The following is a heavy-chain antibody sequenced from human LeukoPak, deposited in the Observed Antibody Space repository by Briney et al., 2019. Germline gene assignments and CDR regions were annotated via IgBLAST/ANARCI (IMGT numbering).Heavy chain of an antibody. V-gene: IGHV5-51*01. CDR2: IYPGDSDT. Sequence: GESLKISCKGSGYSFNTYWIGWVRQMPGKGLEWMGIIYPGDSDTRYSPSFQGQVTISADKSISTAYLQWSSLKASDTATYYCARHRDFGRDYYYYYYMDVWGKGTTVTVSS. CDR1: GYSFNTYW. D-gene: IGHD3-10*01. CDR3: ARHRDFGRDYYYYYYMDV. J-gene: IGHJ6*03.